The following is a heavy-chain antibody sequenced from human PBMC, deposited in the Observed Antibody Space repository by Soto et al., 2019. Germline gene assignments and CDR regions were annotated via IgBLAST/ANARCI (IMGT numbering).Heavy chain of an antibody. CDR3: ARSSGDPSVFWGRWFDP. D-gene: IGHD3-16*01. Sequence: QVQLQESGPGLVKPSETLSLTCTVSGGSVSSGSYYWSWIRQPPGKGLEWIGYIYYSGSTNYNPSLKSRVTISLDTSKNQFSLKLSSVTAADTAVYYCARSSGDPSVFWGRWFDPWGQGTLVTVSS. CDR1: GGSVSSGSYY. CDR2: IYYSGST. J-gene: IGHJ5*02. V-gene: IGHV4-61*01.